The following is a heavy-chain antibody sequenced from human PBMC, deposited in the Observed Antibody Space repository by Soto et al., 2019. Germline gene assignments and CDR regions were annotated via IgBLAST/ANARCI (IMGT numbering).Heavy chain of an antibody. D-gene: IGHD2-8*01. CDR3: ARDGCTTGVCYDWFDP. J-gene: IGHJ5*02. Sequence: ASVKVSCKASGYTFTSYYMHWVRQAPGQGLEWMGIINPSGGSTSYAQKFQGRVTMTRDTSTSTVYMELSSLRPEDTAVYYCARDGCTTGVCYDWFDPWGHGTLVTVSS. V-gene: IGHV1-46*01. CDR1: GYTFTSYY. CDR2: INPSGGST.